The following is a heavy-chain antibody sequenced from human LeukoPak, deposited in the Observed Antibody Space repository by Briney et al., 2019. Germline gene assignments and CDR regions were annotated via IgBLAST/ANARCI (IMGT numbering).Heavy chain of an antibody. CDR1: GYTFTSYY. J-gene: IGHJ4*02. V-gene: IGHV1-2*02. CDR2: INPNSGGT. Sequence: ASVKVSCKASGYTFTSYYMHWVRQAPGQGLEWMGWINPNSGGTNYAQKFQGRVTLTRDTSISTVYMELRTLTSGDTAVYYCARPSDYGDYIDYWGQGTLVTVSS. D-gene: IGHD4-17*01. CDR3: ARPSDYGDYIDY.